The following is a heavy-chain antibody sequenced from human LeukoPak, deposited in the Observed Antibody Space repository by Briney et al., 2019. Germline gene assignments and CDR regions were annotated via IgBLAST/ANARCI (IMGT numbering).Heavy chain of an antibody. J-gene: IGHJ3*01. D-gene: IGHD6-19*01. CDR3: AKDIFSGWDPPRSSDV. Sequence: PGGSLRLSCAASGFIFSNYAMSWVRQAPGKGLEWVSSISGGGTTTYYADSVKGRFTISRDNSKNTLYLQMNSLRAEDTAIYYCAKDIFSGWDPPRSSDVWGQGTMVAVSS. CDR1: GFIFSNYA. CDR2: ISGGGTTT. V-gene: IGHV3-23*01.